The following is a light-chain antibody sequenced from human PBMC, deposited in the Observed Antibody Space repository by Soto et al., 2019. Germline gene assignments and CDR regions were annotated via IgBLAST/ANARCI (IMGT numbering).Light chain of an antibody. CDR1: QSVSSD. J-gene: IGKJ5*01. CDR2: GAS. CDR3: QQYGSSPIT. V-gene: IGKV3-20*01. Sequence: EIVMTQSPATLSVSPGERATLSCRASQSVSSDLAWYHQKPGQAPRLLIYGASTRATGIPDRFSGSGSGTDFTLTISRLEPEDFAVYYCQQYGSSPITFGQGKRLEIK.